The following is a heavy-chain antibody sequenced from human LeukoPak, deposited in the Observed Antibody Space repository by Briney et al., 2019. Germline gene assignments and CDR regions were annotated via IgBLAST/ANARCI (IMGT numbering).Heavy chain of an antibody. D-gene: IGHD2-15*01. CDR3: ARVQRGYCSGGSCFNRDY. CDR1: GGTFSSYA. CDR2: IIPILGIA. Sequence: EASVKVSCKASGGTFSSYAISWVRQAPGQGLEWMGRIIPILGIANCAQKFQGRVTITADKSTSTAYMELSSLRSEDTAVYYCARVQRGYCSGGSCFNRDYWGQGTLVTVSS. J-gene: IGHJ4*02. V-gene: IGHV1-69*04.